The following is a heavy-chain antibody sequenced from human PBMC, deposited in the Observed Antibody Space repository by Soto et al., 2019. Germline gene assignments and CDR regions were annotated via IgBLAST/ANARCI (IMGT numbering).Heavy chain of an antibody. Sequence: GGSLRLSCAASGFTFDDYAMHWVRQAPGKGLEWVSGISWNSGSMGYADSVKGRFTISRDNAKNSLYLQMNSLRAEDTALYYCARDPAVTTYFDNWGQGIQVTVSS. V-gene: IGHV3-9*01. J-gene: IGHJ4*02. CDR2: ISWNSGSM. CDR3: ARDPAVTTYFDN. CDR1: GFTFDDYA. D-gene: IGHD4-17*01.